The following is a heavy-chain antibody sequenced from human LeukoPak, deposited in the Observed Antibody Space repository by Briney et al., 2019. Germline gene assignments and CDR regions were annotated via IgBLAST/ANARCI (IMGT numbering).Heavy chain of an antibody. J-gene: IGHJ3*02. Sequence: GGSLRLSYAPSGFTFSSYAMSWVRQAPGKGLAWVAVISGGGSGTYYADSVRGRFTISRDNSKNTVYLQMNSLRAEDTAIYYCAKAVGSSGYFSRDAFDIWGQGTMVTVSS. CDR2: ISGGGSGT. V-gene: IGHV3-23*01. CDR1: GFTFSSYA. D-gene: IGHD3-22*01. CDR3: AKAVGSSGYFSRDAFDI.